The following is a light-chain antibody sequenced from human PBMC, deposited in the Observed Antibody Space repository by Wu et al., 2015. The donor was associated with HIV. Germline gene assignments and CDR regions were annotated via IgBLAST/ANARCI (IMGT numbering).Light chain of an antibody. CDR1: QSVSSY. CDR2: DAS. Sequence: EIVLTQSPGTLSLSPGERATLSCRASQSVSSYLAWYQQKPGQAPRLLIYDASNRATGIPARFSGSGSGTDFTLTISSLEPEDFAVYYCQQRSNWPPVWTFGQGTKVEIK. J-gene: IGKJ1*01. CDR3: QQRSNWPPVWT. V-gene: IGKV3-11*01.